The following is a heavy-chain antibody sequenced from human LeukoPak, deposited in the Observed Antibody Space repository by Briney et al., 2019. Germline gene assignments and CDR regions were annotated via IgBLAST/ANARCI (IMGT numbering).Heavy chain of an antibody. CDR1: GFTFSSYA. J-gene: IGHJ6*02. V-gene: IGHV3-7*01. CDR2: IKQDGSEK. CDR3: ARDGYDFWSGAYYYYGMDV. Sequence: GGSLRLSCVASGFTFSSYAMSWVRQAPGKGLEWVANIKQDGSEKYYVDSVKGRFTISRDNAKNSLYLQMNSLRAEDTAVYYCARDGYDFWSGAYYYYGMDVWGQGTTVTVSS. D-gene: IGHD3-3*01.